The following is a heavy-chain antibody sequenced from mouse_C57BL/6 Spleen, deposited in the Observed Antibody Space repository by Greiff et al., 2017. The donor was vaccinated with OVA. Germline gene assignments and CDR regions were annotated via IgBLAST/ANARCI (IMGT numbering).Heavy chain of an antibody. CDR3: TRERYYGSSYGFAY. J-gene: IGHJ3*01. Sequence: QVQLQQSGAELVRPGASVTLSCKASGYTFTDYEMHWVKQTPVHGLEWIGAIDPETGGTAYNQKFKGKAILTADKSSSTAYMELRSLTSEDSAVYYCTRERYYGSSYGFAYWGQGTLVTVSA. V-gene: IGHV1-15*01. D-gene: IGHD1-1*01. CDR2: IDPETGGT. CDR1: GYTFTDYE.